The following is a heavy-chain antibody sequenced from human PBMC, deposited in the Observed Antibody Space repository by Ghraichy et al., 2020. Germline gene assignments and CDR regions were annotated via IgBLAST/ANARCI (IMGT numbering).Heavy chain of an antibody. CDR3: ARVILRFLEWLPMGHYYGMDV. V-gene: IGHV1-18*01. Sequence: ASVKVSCKASGYTFTSYGISWVRQAPGQGLEWMGWISAYNGNTNYAQKLQGRVTMTTDTSTSTAYMELRSLRSDDTAVYYCARVILRFLEWLPMGHYYGMDVWGQGTTVTVSS. D-gene: IGHD3-3*01. J-gene: IGHJ6*02. CDR2: ISAYNGNT. CDR1: GYTFTSYG.